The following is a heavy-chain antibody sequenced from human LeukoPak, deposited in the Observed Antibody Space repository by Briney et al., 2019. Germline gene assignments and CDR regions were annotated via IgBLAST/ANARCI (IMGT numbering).Heavy chain of an antibody. Sequence: TGGSLRLSCAASGFTFSSYSMNWVRQAPGKGLEWVSSISSSSSYIYYADSVKGRFTISRDNAKNSLYLQMNSLRAEDTAVYYCARDSYDYVWGSYRYIRPNTADDYWGQGTLVTVSS. CDR1: GFTFSSYS. CDR2: ISSSSSYI. D-gene: IGHD3-16*02. CDR3: ARDSYDYVWGSYRYIRPNTADDY. J-gene: IGHJ4*02. V-gene: IGHV3-21*01.